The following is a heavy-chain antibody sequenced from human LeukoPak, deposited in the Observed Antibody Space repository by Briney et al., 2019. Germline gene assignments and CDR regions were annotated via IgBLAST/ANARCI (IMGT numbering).Heavy chain of an antibody. CDR1: GFILSDYY. CDR2: ISSSGSTI. V-gene: IGHV3-11*01. D-gene: IGHD2-2*01. CDR3: ARSPVVPAAIPFFDY. Sequence: PGGSLRLSCAASGFILSDYYMSWIRQAPGKGLEWVSYISSSGSTIYYADSVKGRFTISRDNAKNPLYLQMNSLRAEDTAVYYCARSPVVPAAIPFFDYWGQGTLVTVSS. J-gene: IGHJ4*02.